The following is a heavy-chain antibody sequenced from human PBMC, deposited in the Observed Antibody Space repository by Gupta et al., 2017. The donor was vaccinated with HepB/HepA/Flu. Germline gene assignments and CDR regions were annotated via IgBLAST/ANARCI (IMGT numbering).Heavy chain of an antibody. Sequence: QVQLVQSGAEVTKPGSSVKVSCKASGGNFSSSAISWVRQAPGQGLEWMGGIIPIFGTANYEQKFQGRVTITADKSTSTAYMELSSLRSEDTAVYYCASGRGYSYGYGYYYYYMDVWGKGTTVTVSS. D-gene: IGHD5-18*01. CDR3: ASGRGYSYGYGYYYYYMDV. J-gene: IGHJ6*03. V-gene: IGHV1-69*06. CDR2: IIPIFGTA. CDR1: GGNFSSSA.